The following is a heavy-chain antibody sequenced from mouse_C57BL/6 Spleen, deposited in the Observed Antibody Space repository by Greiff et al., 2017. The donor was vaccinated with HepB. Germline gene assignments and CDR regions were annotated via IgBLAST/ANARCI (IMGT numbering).Heavy chain of an antibody. J-gene: IGHJ4*01. CDR3: ARVYGSSYYAMDY. CDR1: GYSFTSYY. V-gene: IGHV1-66*01. D-gene: IGHD1-1*01. Sequence: VQLQQSGPELVKPGASVKISCKASGYSFTSYYIHWVKQRPGQGLEWIGWIYPGSGNTKYNEKFKGKATLTADTSSSTAYMQLSSLTSEDSAVYYCARVYGSSYYAMDYWGQGTSVTVSS. CDR2: IYPGSGNT.